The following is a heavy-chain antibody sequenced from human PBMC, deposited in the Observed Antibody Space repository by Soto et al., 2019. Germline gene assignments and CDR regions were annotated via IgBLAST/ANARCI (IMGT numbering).Heavy chain of an antibody. D-gene: IGHD6-13*01. J-gene: IGHJ6*03. CDR3: ARGPRDSSWGYYYYYMDV. V-gene: IGHV4-34*01. CDR1: GGSFSGYY. CDR2: INHSGST. Sequence: QVQLQQWGAGLLKPSETLSLTCAVYGGSFSGYYWSWIRQPPGKGLEWIGEINHSGSTNYNPSLKSRVTISVDTSKNQFSLKLSSVTAAGTAVYYCARGPRDSSWGYYYYYMDVWGKGTTVTVSS.